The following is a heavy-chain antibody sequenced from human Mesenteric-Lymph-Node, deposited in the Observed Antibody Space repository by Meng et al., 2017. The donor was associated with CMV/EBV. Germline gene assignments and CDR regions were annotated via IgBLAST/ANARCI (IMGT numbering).Heavy chain of an antibody. D-gene: IGHD1-26*01. CDR1: GYTFTGYY. J-gene: IGHJ5*02. CDR3: ARGGAILGVSPWLDP. CDR2: INGNSGDT. Sequence: ASVKVSCKASGYTFTGYYMHWVRQAPGQGLEWMGWINGNSGDTKYEQKFQGRVTMTRDTSINTVYMELSSLKSDDTAVYYCARGGAILGVSPWLDPRGQGALVTVSS. V-gene: IGHV1-2*02.